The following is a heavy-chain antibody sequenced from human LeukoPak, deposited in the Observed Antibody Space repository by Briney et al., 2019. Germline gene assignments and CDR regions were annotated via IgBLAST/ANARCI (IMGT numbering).Heavy chain of an antibody. D-gene: IGHD2-2*02. Sequence: PGGSLRLSCAASGFTFSSYGMHWVRQAPGQGLEWMGIINPSGGSTSYAQKFQGRVTMTRDTSTSTVYMELSSLRSEDTAVYYCARLVCSTTSCYSFYFDYWGQGTLVTVSS. CDR2: INPSGGST. V-gene: IGHV1-46*01. J-gene: IGHJ4*02. CDR1: GFTFSSYG. CDR3: ARLVCSTTSCYSFYFDY.